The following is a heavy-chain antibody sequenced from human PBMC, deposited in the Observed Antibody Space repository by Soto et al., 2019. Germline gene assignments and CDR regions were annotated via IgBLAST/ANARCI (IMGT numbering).Heavy chain of an antibody. D-gene: IGHD3-9*01. CDR1: GFTFSSYA. Sequence: GGSLRLSCAASGFTFSSYAMSWVRRAPGEGLEWVSGISGSGRITKYADSVKGRFIISRDNFKNTLFLQMNSLRAEDTAVYYCAKDVHYDIVTGIEYFHHWAQGTLVTVPS. CDR3: AKDVHYDIVTGIEYFHH. J-gene: IGHJ1*01. V-gene: IGHV3-23*01. CDR2: ISGSGRIT.